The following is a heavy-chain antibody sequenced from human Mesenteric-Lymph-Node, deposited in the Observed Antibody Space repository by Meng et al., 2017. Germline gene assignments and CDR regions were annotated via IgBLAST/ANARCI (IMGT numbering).Heavy chain of an antibody. CDR2: IYHSGNT. CDR1: GYSISSGYY. CDR3: ARDAGYCSGGSCYHGY. V-gene: IGHV4-38-2*02. J-gene: IGHJ4*02. Sequence: GSLRLSCTVSGYSISSGYYWGWIRQPPGKGLEWIGSIYHSGNTFYNPSLKSRVTISVDTSKNQFSLKLSSVTAADTAVHYCARDAGYCSGGSCYHGYWGQGTLVTVSS. D-gene: IGHD2-15*01.